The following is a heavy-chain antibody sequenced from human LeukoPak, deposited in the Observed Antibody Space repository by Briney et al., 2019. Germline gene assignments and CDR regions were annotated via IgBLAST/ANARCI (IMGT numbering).Heavy chain of an antibody. D-gene: IGHD6-13*01. V-gene: IGHV1-69*13. CDR3: ARGNLTRYSSSWYYFDY. J-gene: IGHJ4*02. Sequence: SVKVSCKASGGTFSSYAICWVRQAPGQGLEWMGGIIPIFGTANYAQKFQGRVTITADESTSTAYMELSSLRSEDTAVYYCARGNLTRYSSSWYYFDYWGQGTLVTVSS. CDR1: GGTFSSYA. CDR2: IIPIFGTA.